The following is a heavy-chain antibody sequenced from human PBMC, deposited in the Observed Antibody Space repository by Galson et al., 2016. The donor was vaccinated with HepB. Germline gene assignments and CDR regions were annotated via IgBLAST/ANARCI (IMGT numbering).Heavy chain of an antibody. CDR2: IYSGGST. Sequence: SLRLSCAGSGFIVSSNYMTWVRKAPGKGLEWVSVIYSGGSTYYADSVKGRFTMSRDNAKNALYLQMSSLRGEDTAVYYCAGISPGDSWSTFPNYYYAMDVWGQGTTVTVSS. D-gene: IGHD3-3*01. V-gene: IGHV3-53*01. J-gene: IGHJ6*02. CDR3: AGISPGDSWSTFPNYYYAMDV. CDR1: GFIVSSNY.